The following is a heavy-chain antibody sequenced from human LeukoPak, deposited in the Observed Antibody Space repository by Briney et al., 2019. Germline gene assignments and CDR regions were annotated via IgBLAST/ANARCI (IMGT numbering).Heavy chain of an antibody. D-gene: IGHD5-24*01. CDR3: ARVGDGLNDAFDF. CDR1: GYTFTGYY. J-gene: IGHJ3*01. Sequence: GVSVKVSCKASGYTFTGYYMNWVRQAPGQGLEWMGRINPNNGGTNYAQKVQGRVTMTRDTSITTAYMELSRLRSDDTAVYYCARVGDGLNDAFDFWAKGQWSPSLQ. V-gene: IGHV1-2*06. CDR2: INPNNGGT.